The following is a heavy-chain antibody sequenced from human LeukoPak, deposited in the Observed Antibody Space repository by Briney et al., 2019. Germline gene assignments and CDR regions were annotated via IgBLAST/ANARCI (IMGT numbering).Heavy chain of an antibody. V-gene: IGHV3-30*02. D-gene: IGHD3-16*01. CDR2: IRHDGSDK. Sequence: GGSLRLSCAASGFRVTTYGMHWVRQAPGKGLEWVSFIRHDGSDKYYAEPVKGRFTISKDDSKNTQYLQMNSLRSEDTAIYYCARDFNWAWDYWGQGALVTVSS. CDR1: GFRVTTYG. CDR3: ARDFNWAWDY. J-gene: IGHJ4*02.